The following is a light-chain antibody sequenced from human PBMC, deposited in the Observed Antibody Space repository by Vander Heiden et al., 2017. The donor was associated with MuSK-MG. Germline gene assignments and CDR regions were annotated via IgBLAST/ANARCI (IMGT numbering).Light chain of an antibody. J-gene: IGKJ3*01. CDR2: AAS. CDR1: QSIDSW. CDR3: QHENSSSIT. Sequence: DIQMTQSPSTLSASVGDRVTITCRASQSIDSWLAWYQQKPGKAPKLLIYAASSLESGVPSRFSGSGSGTEFTLTISSLQPDDFATYYCQHENSSSITFGRGTKVDIK. V-gene: IGKV1-5*03.